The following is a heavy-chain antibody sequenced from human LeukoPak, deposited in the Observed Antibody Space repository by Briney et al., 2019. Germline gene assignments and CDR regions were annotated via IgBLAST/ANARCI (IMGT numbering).Heavy chain of an antibody. V-gene: IGHV3-23*01. J-gene: IGHJ6*03. D-gene: IGHD6-6*01. CDR1: GGSFSGYY. Sequence: KPSETLSLTCAVYGGSFSGYYWSWVRQAPGKGLEWVSAISGSGDSPYYADSVKGRFTISRDNSKNTLFLQMTSLRAEDTAVYYCARDVAPRPYYYMDVWGRGTTVTVSS. CDR2: ISGSGDSP. CDR3: ARDVAPRPYYYMDV.